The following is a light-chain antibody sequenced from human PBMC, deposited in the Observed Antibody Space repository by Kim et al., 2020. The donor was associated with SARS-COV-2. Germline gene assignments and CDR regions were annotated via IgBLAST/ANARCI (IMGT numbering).Light chain of an antibody. CDR1: NSNIGNNS. Sequence: GQRVTISCSGSNSNIGNNSVSWYQQFPGTAPNLLIYDYNQRPTGIHDRFSGSKSGTSATLAITGLQPGDEADYYCGTWDSGLSAWVFGGGTQLTVL. J-gene: IGLJ3*02. CDR2: DYN. CDR3: GTWDSGLSAWV. V-gene: IGLV1-51*01.